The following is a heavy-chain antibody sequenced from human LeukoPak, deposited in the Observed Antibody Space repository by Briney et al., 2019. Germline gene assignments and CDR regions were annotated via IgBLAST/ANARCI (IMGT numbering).Heavy chain of an antibody. CDR3: ATWGIAVAGTFDY. CDR2: ISHSGNT. CDR1: GGSISSYD. Sequence: SETLSLTCTVSGGSISSYDWSWIRQPPGRGLEWIAYISHSGNTNYNPSFKSRVAISVDTSKNQFSLKLSSVTAADTAVYYCATWGIAVAGTFDYWGQGTLVTVST. J-gene: IGHJ4*02. D-gene: IGHD6-19*01. V-gene: IGHV4-59*08.